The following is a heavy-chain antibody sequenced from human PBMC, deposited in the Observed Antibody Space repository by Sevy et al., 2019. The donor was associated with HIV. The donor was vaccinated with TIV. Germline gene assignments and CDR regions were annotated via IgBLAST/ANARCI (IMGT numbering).Heavy chain of an antibody. D-gene: IGHD3-3*01. J-gene: IGHJ4*02. V-gene: IGHV1-3*01. CDR3: ARKEWLQYYFDY. CDR1: GYTFTSYA. Sequence: ASVKVSCKASGYTFTSYAIHWVRQAPGQRLEWMGWINAGNGNTKYSQKFQGRVTITRDTSASTAYMELSSLRSEDTAVYYCARKEWLQYYFDYWGQGTLVTVSS. CDR2: INAGNGNT.